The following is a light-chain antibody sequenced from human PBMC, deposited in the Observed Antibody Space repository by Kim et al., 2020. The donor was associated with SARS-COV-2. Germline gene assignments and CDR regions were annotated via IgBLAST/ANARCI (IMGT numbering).Light chain of an antibody. J-gene: IGKJ2*01. CDR3: QQYNEWPPYT. Sequence: VSPGERVTPSCRASESVSTNLAWYQQKPGQAPSLLIYGASTRATGIPARFSGSGSGTEFTLTISSLQSDDSAVYYCQQYNEWPPYTFGQGTKLEIK. CDR2: GAS. CDR1: ESVSTN. V-gene: IGKV3D-15*01.